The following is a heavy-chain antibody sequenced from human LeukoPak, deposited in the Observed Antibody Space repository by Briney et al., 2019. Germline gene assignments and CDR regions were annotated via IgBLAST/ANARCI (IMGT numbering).Heavy chain of an antibody. J-gene: IGHJ2*01. Sequence: SETLSLTCAVYGGSFSGYYWSWIRQPPGKGLEWIGEINHSGSTNYNPSLKSRVTISVDTSKNQFSLKLSSVTAADTAVYYCARELVVVPARYFDLWGRGTLVTVSS. CDR1: GGSFSGYY. D-gene: IGHD2-2*01. CDR2: INHSGST. CDR3: ARELVVVPARYFDL. V-gene: IGHV4-34*01.